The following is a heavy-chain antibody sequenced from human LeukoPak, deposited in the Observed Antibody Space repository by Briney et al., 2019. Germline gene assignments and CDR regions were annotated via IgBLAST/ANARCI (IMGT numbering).Heavy chain of an antibody. J-gene: IGHJ6*03. CDR3: ARGGAAAGSYYYYYMDV. CDR1: GFTFSNAW. V-gene: IGHV3-48*03. CDR2: ISSSGSTI. D-gene: IGHD6-13*01. Sequence: GGSLRLSCTASGFTFSNAWMSWVRQAPGKGLEWVSYISSSGSTIYYADSVKGRFTISRDNAKNSLYLQMNSLRAEDTAVYYCARGGAAAGSYYYYYMDVWGKGTTVTISS.